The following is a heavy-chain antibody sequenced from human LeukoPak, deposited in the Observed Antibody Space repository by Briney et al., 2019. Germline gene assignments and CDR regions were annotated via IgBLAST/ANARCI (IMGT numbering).Heavy chain of an antibody. Sequence: PGGSLRLSCAASGFTLSSYARSWVRQAPGKGLEWVSSIGGGGVDTYYADSVKGRFTISRDNSKNTLYLQMNSLRVEDTAVYYCAKDPPTTGTTFDNWGRGTLVTVSS. J-gene: IGHJ4*02. CDR1: GFTLSSYA. CDR3: AKDPPTTGTTFDN. D-gene: IGHD1-1*01. CDR2: IGGGGVDT. V-gene: IGHV3-23*01.